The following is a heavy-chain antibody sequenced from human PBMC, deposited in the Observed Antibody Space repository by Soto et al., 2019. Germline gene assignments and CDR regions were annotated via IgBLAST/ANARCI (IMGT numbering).Heavy chain of an antibody. CDR3: ARVGRSQSRGEFDY. J-gene: IGHJ4*02. Sequence: QVQLVQSGAEVKKPGSSVKVSCKASGGTFSSYAISWVRQAPGHVLEWMGGSIPIVGTANYEQKLQCRVTITADESTSTAYMELSSLRSEDTPVDDCARVGRSQSRGEFDYWGQGTLVTVSS. CDR1: GGTFSSYA. CDR2: SIPIVGTA. D-gene: IGHD3-16*01. V-gene: IGHV1-69*12.